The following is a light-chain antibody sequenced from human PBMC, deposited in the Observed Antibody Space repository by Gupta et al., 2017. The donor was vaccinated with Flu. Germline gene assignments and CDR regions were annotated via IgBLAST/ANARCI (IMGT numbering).Light chain of an antibody. CDR1: QSMSTTY. Sequence: DTLSLSPGERATLACRASQSMSTTYLAWYQHRPGQAPRLLIYGASTRATGIPDRFSVSGSGTDFTLSISRLEPEDFAVYYCQQYGRSPWTFGQGTTLEI. CDR3: QQYGRSPWT. CDR2: GAS. V-gene: IGKV3-20*01. J-gene: IGKJ1*01.